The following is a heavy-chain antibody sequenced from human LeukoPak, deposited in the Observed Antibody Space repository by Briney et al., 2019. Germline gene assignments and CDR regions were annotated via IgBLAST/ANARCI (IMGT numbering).Heavy chain of an antibody. CDR2: ITTSSTTK. D-gene: IGHD1-14*01. J-gene: IGHJ3*02. V-gene: IGHV3-48*01. CDR3: ARAGTLGYAFDI. CDR1: GFAFNTYS. Sequence: PGGSLRLSCAASGFAFNTYSMNWVRQAPGKGLQWVSSITTSSTTKYYADSVKGRFTISRDNAKNSLYLQMDSLRAEDTAVYYCARAGTLGYAFDIWGQGTMVTVSS.